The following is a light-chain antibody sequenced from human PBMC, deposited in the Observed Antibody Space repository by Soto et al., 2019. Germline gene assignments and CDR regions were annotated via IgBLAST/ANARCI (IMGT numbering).Light chain of an antibody. CDR1: HSVANN. V-gene: IGKV3-15*01. Sequence: IVLTQSPGTLSLSPGERATLSCRASHSVANNYLAWYQQKHGQAPRLLIYGASTRATGIPARFSGSGSGTEFTLTISSLQSEDFAVYYCQQYNNWPRTFGQGTKVDIK. CDR3: QQYNNWPRT. J-gene: IGKJ1*01. CDR2: GAS.